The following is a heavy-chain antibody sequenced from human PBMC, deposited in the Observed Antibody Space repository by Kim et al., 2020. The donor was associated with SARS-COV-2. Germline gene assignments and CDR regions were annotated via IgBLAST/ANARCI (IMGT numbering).Heavy chain of an antibody. CDR2: I. CDR3: ARDHGSGAFDY. D-gene: IGHD3-10*01. Sequence: IYYADSVKGRFTISRDNAKNSLYLQMNSLRAEDTAVYYCARDHGSGAFDYWGQGTLVTVSS. V-gene: IGHV3-48*03. J-gene: IGHJ4*02.